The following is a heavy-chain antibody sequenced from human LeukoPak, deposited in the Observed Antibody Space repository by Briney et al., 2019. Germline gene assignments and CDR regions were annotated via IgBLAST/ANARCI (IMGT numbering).Heavy chain of an antibody. J-gene: IGHJ4*02. V-gene: IGHV3-30-3*01. CDR2: VSYDGTDK. CDR3: ARGSAWFGKFHYFDY. D-gene: IGHD3-10*01. Sequence: GGSLRLSCAASGFTFSTYAMHWVRQAPGKGLEWVAVVSYDGTDKYYADSVQGRFTISRDNSKNTLYLQKNSLRPEDTAVYYCARGSAWFGKFHYFDYWGQGTLVTVSS. CDR1: GFTFSTYA.